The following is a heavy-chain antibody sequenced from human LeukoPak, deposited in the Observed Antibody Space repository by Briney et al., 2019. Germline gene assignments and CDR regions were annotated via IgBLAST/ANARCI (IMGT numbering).Heavy chain of an antibody. CDR3: ARALWFGELFY. D-gene: IGHD3-10*01. CDR1: GDSISSFY. Sequence: PSETLSLTCTVSGDSISSFYWSWIRQPPGKGLEWIGYFYYSGSTNYNPSLKSRVTISVDTSKNQFSLKLSSVTAADTAVYYCARALWFGELFYWGQGTLVTVSS. J-gene: IGHJ4*02. V-gene: IGHV4-59*12. CDR2: FYYSGST.